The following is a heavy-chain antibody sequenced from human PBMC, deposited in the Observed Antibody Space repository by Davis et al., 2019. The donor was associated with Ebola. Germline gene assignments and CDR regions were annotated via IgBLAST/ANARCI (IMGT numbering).Heavy chain of an antibody. J-gene: IGHJ4*02. CDR2: ISYNGVNK. D-gene: IGHD3-10*01. V-gene: IGHV3-30-3*01. CDR3: ARGNGQNYGSALDY. Sequence: GESLKISCAASGFIFSNYAMHWVRQAPGKGLEWVAVISYNGVNKNCADSVKGRFTVSRDNSKDTLYLEMSSLRVEDTAVYYCARGNGQNYGSALDYWGQRTLVTVSS. CDR1: GFIFSNYA.